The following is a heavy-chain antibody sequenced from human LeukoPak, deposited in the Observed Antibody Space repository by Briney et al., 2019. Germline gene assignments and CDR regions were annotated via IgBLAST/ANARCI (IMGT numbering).Heavy chain of an antibody. V-gene: IGHV3-74*01. CDR2: IDTDGSST. Sequence: PGGSLRLSCAASGFTFSSYWMHWVRQGPRKGPVWVPRIDTDGSSTNYADSVKGRFTISRDNAKNSLYLQMNSLRAEDTAVYYCARGPSGYHNTGGQGTLVTVSS. D-gene: IGHD5-12*01. J-gene: IGHJ4*02. CDR1: GFTFSSYW. CDR3: ARGPSGYHNT.